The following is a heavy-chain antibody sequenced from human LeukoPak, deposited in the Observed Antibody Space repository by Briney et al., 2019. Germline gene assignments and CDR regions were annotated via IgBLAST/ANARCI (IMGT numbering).Heavy chain of an antibody. CDR3: ARGFSS. D-gene: IGHD3-3*01. Sequence: GGSLRLSCAASGFTFSSYAMHWVRQAPGKGLEWVAVISYDGSNKYYADSVKGRFTISRHNSRNILYLQMNSLRAEDTAVYYCARGFSSWGQGTLVTVSS. V-gene: IGHV3-30*14. CDR1: GFTFSSYA. CDR2: ISYDGSNK. J-gene: IGHJ5*02.